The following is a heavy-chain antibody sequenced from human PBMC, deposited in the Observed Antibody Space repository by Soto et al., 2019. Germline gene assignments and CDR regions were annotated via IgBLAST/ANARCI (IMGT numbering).Heavy chain of an antibody. Sequence: GGSLRLSCAASGFTFNTYAMHWVRQAPGKGLEYVAGISYSAESTYYADSVKGRFTISRDNSTNTVYLQMGSLRAEDMAVYYCARGNFGLVIPVVDSWGQGTQVTVSS. J-gene: IGHJ4*02. CDR3: ARGNFGLVIPVVDS. D-gene: IGHD3-3*01. V-gene: IGHV3-64*02. CDR1: GFTFNTYA. CDR2: ISYSAEST.